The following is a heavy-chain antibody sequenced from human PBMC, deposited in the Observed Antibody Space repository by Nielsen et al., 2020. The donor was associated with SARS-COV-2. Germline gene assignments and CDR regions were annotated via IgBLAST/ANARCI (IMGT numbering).Heavy chain of an antibody. CDR2: ISWNSGSI. V-gene: IGHV3-9*01. CDR3: ASARYSSSWRPDWFDP. J-gene: IGHJ5*02. CDR1: GFTFDDYA. D-gene: IGHD6-13*01. Sequence: SLKISCAASGFTFDDYAMHWVRQAPGKGLEWVSGISWNSGSIGYADSVKGRFTISRDNAKNSLYLQMNSLRAEDTAVYYCASARYSSSWRPDWFDPWGQGTLVTVSS.